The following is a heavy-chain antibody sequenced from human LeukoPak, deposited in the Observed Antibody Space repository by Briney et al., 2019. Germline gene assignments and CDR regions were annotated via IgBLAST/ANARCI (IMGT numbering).Heavy chain of an antibody. Sequence: GGSLRFSCAASGFTFSSYAMSWVRQAPGKGLEWVSTISGSAGSTYYADSVKGRFTISRDNSKNTLYLQMNSLRAEDTAVYYCAGDVVITKADYWGQGTLVTVSS. CDR2: ISGSAGST. D-gene: IGHD3-22*01. J-gene: IGHJ4*02. V-gene: IGHV3-23*01. CDR1: GFTFSSYA. CDR3: AGDVVITKADY.